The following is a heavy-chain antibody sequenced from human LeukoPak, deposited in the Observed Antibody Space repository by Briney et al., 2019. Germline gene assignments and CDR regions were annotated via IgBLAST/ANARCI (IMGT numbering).Heavy chain of an antibody. Sequence: GGSLRLSCAASGFTFSSYAMSWVRQAPGKGLEWVSAISGSGGSTYYADSVKGRFTISRDNSKNTLYLQMNSLRAEDTAVYYCAKDTPLYCSSTSCYNPGIDYWGQGTLVTVSS. CDR3: AKDTPLYCSSTSCYNPGIDY. CDR2: ISGSGGST. J-gene: IGHJ4*02. CDR1: GFTFSSYA. V-gene: IGHV3-23*01. D-gene: IGHD2-2*02.